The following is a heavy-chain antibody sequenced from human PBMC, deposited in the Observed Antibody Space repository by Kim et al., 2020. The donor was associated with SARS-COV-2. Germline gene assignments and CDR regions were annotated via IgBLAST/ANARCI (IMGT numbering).Heavy chain of an antibody. CDR2: IIPIFGTA. D-gene: IGHD1-7*01. J-gene: IGHJ6*02. V-gene: IGHV1-69*13. CDR1: GGTFSSYA. Sequence: SVKVSCKASGGTFSSYAISWVRQAPGQGLEWMGGIIPIFGTANYAQKFHGRVTITADESTSTAYMELSSLRSEDTAVYYCATDFELELSRVTSLDYYGMDVWGQGTTVTVSS. CDR3: ATDFELELSRVTSLDYYGMDV.